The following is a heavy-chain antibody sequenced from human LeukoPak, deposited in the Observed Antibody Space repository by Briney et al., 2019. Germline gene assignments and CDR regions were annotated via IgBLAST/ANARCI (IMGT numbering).Heavy chain of an antibody. CDR2: IYDSGST. D-gene: IGHD5-18*01. J-gene: IGHJ4*02. Sequence: IYDSGSTYYNPSLKSRVTISVDTSKNQFALKLSSVTAADTAVYYCARDRGYSYGSYFDYWGQGTLVTVSS. V-gene: IGHV4-31*02. CDR3: ARDRGYSYGSYFDY.